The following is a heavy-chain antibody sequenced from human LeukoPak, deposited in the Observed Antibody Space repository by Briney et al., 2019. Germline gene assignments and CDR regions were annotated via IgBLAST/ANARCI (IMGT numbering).Heavy chain of an antibody. J-gene: IGHJ4*02. CDR3: ARDRSGNGGY. CDR1: GGSISSYY. V-gene: IGHV4-59*01. D-gene: IGHD4-23*01. Sequence: SETLSLTCTVFGGSISSYYWSWIRQPPGKGLEWIGFIYYSGSTYYNPSLKGRVTMSVDTSKNQVSLKLTSVTAADTAVYYCARDRSGNGGYWGQGTLVTVSS. CDR2: IYYSGST.